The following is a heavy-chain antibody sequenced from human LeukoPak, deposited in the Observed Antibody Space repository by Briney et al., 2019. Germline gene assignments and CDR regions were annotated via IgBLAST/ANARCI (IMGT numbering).Heavy chain of an antibody. Sequence: GGSLRLSCAASGFTFSSYGMHWVRQAPGKGLEWVAFIRYDGSNKYYADSVKGRFTISRDNSKNTLYLQMNSLRAEDTAVYYCAKDRDDFWSGNNWFDPWGQGTLATVSS. CDR3: AKDRDDFWSGNNWFDP. D-gene: IGHD3-3*01. V-gene: IGHV3-30*02. CDR2: IRYDGSNK. CDR1: GFTFSSYG. J-gene: IGHJ5*02.